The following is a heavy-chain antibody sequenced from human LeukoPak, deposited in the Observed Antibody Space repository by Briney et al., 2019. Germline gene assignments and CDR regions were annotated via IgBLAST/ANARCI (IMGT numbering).Heavy chain of an antibody. Sequence: SQTLSLTCAVSGGSISSGGYSWSWIRQPPGKGLEWIGYIYHSGSAYYNPSLKSRVTLSVDRSKNQFPLKLSSVTAADTAVYYCARGSPFDPWGQGTLVTVSS. CDR1: GGSISSGGYS. V-gene: IGHV4-30-2*01. J-gene: IGHJ5*02. CDR2: IYHSGSA. CDR3: ARGSPFDP.